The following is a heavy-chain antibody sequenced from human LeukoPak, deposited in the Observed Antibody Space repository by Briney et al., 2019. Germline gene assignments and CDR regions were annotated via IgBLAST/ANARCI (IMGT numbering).Heavy chain of an antibody. CDR2: INPNSGGT. CDR1: GYTFTGYY. J-gene: IGHJ4*02. V-gene: IGHV1-2*02. Sequence: ASVKVSCKASGYTFTGYYMHWVRQAPGQGLEWMGWINPNSGGTNYAQKFQGRVTMTRDTSISTAYMELSRLRSDDTAVYYCARLRSIGGSWYLNKIDYWGQGTLVTVSS. D-gene: IGHD6-13*01. CDR3: ARLRSIGGSWYLNKIDY.